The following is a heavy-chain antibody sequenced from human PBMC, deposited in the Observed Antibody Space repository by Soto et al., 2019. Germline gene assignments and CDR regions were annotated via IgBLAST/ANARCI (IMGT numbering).Heavy chain of an antibody. V-gene: IGHV1-69*01. CDR1: GGTLISYA. CDR3: ARVMVRVLQPIEAAASWYYYGMDV. J-gene: IGHJ6*02. CDR2: IIPIFGTA. Sequence: VKVAIKASGGTLISYAISWVRQAPGQGLEWMGGIIPIFGTANYAQKFQGRVTITADESTSTAYMELSSLRSEDTAVYYCARVMVRVLQPIEAAASWYYYGMDVCGQRTTVTVSS. D-gene: IGHD6-13*01.